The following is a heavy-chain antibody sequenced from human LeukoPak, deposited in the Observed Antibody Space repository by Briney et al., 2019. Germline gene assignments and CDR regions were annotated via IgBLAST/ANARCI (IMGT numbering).Heavy chain of an antibody. CDR1: GFTFSIYD. V-gene: IGHV3-13*01. CDR3: ARDQTTVGLHAFDI. CDR2: IGSAGDT. D-gene: IGHD4-23*01. J-gene: IGHJ3*02. Sequence: PPGGSLRLSCAASGFTFSIYDMHWVRQATGKGLEWVSAIGSAGDTYYPGSVKGRFTISRENAKNSLYLQMNNLRAGDTAVYYCARDQTTVGLHAFDIWGQGTMVTVSS.